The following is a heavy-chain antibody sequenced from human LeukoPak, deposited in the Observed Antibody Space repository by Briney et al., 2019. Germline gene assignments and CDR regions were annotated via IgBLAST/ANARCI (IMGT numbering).Heavy chain of an antibody. CDR3: AREAPLYDSSGYSSFDY. J-gene: IGHJ4*02. CDR1: GGSFSGYY. V-gene: IGHV4-34*01. CDR2: INHSGST. Sequence: SETLSLTCAVYGGSFSGYYWSWIRQPPGKGLEWIGEINHSGSTNYNPSLKSRVTISVDTSKNQFSLKLSSVTAADTAVYYCAREAPLYDSSGYSSFDYWGQGTLVTVSS. D-gene: IGHD3-22*01.